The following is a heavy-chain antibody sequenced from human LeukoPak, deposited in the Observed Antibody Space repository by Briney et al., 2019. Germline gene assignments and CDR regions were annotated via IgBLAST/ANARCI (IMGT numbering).Heavy chain of an antibody. D-gene: IGHD3-22*01. CDR2: ISGSGGST. CDR3: AKEGADYDSCGYYYYFDY. V-gene: IGHV3-23*01. CDR1: GFTFSSYA. Sequence: PGGSLRLSCAASGFTFSSYAMSWVRQAPGKGLEWVSAISGSGGSTYYADSVKGRFTISRDNSKNTLYLQMNSLRAEDTAVYYCAKEGADYDSCGYYYYFDYWGQGTLVTVSS. J-gene: IGHJ4*02.